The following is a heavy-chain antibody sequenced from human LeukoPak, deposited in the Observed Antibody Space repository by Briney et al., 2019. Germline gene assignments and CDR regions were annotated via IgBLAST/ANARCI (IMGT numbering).Heavy chain of an antibody. CDR3: ARVGFGELLYDY. J-gene: IGHJ4*02. Sequence: PSETLSLTCTVSGGSISSYYWSWIRQPPGKGLEWIGYIYYSGSTNYNPSLKSRVTISVDTSKNQFSLKLSSVTAADTAVYYCARVGFGELLYDYWGQGTLVTVSS. CDR2: IYYSGST. D-gene: IGHD3-10*01. CDR1: GGSISSYY. V-gene: IGHV4-59*01.